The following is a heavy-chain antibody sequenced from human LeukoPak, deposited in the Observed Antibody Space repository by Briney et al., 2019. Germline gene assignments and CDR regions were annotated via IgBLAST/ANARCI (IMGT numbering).Heavy chain of an antibody. J-gene: IGHJ4*02. CDR1: GGTFSSYA. Sequence: ASVKGSCKASGGTFSSYAISWVRQAPGQGLEWMGGIIPIFGTANYAQKFQGRVTITADKSTSTAYMELSSLRSEDTAVYYCAGRGYYGDYVFDYWGQGTLVTVSS. CDR2: IIPIFGTA. D-gene: IGHD4-17*01. CDR3: AGRGYYGDYVFDY. V-gene: IGHV1-69*06.